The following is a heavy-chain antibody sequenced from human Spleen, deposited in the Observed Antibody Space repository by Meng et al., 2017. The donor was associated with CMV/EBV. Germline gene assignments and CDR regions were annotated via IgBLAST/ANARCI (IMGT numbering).Heavy chain of an antibody. CDR3: ARALSKWEPNPLFGY. CDR2: IYSGGST. CDR1: GFTVSSNY. J-gene: IGHJ4*02. D-gene: IGHD1-26*01. Sequence: GESLKISCAASGFTVSSNYMSWVRQAPGKGLEWVSVIYSGGSTYYADSVKGRFTISRDNSKNTLYLQMNSLRAEDTAVYYCARALSKWEPNPLFGYWGQGTLVTVSS. V-gene: IGHV3-53*01.